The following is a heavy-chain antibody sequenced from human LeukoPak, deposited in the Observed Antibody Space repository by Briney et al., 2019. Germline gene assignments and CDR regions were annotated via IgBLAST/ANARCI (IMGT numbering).Heavy chain of an antibody. CDR3: TKSRDFWIPDDY. J-gene: IGHJ4*02. D-gene: IGHD3-3*01. Sequence: GGSLRLSCAASGFTFSRYWMHWVRQAPGKGLVWVSRINSDGSSTSYADSVKGRFTISRDNAKNTLYLQVNSLRAEDTAVYYCTKSRDFWIPDDYWGQGTLVTVSS. V-gene: IGHV3-74*01. CDR2: INSDGSST. CDR1: GFTFSRYW.